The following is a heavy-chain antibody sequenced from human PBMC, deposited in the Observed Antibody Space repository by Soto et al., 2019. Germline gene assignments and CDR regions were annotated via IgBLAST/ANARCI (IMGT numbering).Heavy chain of an antibody. Sequence: GSGPTLVNPTQTLTLTCTFSGFSLSTSGVGVGWIRQHPGNAMEWLALIYWDDDKRYSPSLKSRLTITKDTSKNQVVLTMTNMDPVDTATYYCAHSSLYDFWSGYYYFDYWGQGTLVTVSS. D-gene: IGHD3-3*01. CDR2: IYWDDDK. J-gene: IGHJ4*02. V-gene: IGHV2-5*02. CDR1: GFSLSTSGVG. CDR3: AHSSLYDFWSGYYYFDY.